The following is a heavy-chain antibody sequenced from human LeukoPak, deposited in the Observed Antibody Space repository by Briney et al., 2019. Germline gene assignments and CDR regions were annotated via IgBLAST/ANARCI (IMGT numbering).Heavy chain of an antibody. CDR2: IYYSGST. CDR3: ARASSSWYVRRYFDY. J-gene: IGHJ4*02. D-gene: IGHD6-13*01. Sequence: PSETLSLTCTVSVGSISSYYWRWIRQPQGKGLEWIGYIYYSGSTNYNPSLKSRVTISVDTSKNQFSLKLSSVTAADTAVYYCARASSSWYVRRYFDYWGQGTLVTVSS. CDR1: VGSISSYY. V-gene: IGHV4-59*01.